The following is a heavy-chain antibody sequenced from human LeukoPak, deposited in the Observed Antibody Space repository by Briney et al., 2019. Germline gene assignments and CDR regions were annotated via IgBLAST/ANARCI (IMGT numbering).Heavy chain of an antibody. J-gene: IGHJ4*02. CDR2: INSDGSST. Sequence: PGGSLRLSCAASGFTFSSYWMHWVRHAPGKGLVWVSRINSDGSSTSYGDSVKGRFTISRDNAKNTLYLQMNSLRAEDTAVYYCAKGSSSGWSDYYFDYWGQGTLVTVSS. CDR3: AKGSSSGWSDYYFDY. V-gene: IGHV3-74*01. D-gene: IGHD6-19*01. CDR1: GFTFSSYW.